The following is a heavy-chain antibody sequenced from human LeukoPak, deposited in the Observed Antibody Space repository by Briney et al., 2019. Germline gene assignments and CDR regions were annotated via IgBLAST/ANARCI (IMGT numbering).Heavy chain of an antibody. V-gene: IGHV4-39*02. CDR3: ARGRSGYYDTFDY. J-gene: IGHJ4*02. D-gene: IGHD3-22*01. CDR2: IYYSGST. CDR1: GGSISSSSYY. Sequence: PSETLSLTCTVSGGSISSSSYYWGWIRQPPGKGLEWVGSIYYSGSTHYNASLKSRVTISVDTSRNQFSLKLSSVTAADTAVYYCARGRSGYYDTFDYWGQGTLVTVSS.